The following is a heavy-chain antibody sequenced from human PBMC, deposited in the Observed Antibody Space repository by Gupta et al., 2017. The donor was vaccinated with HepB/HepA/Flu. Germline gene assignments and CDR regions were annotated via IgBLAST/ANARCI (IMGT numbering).Heavy chain of an antibody. D-gene: IGHD6-13*01. V-gene: IGHV3-7*01. CDR1: QFIFSSYW. CDR2: IKQDGSVT. Sequence: EVQLVESGGGLVQPGESLRLSCAASQFIFSSYWMSWVRQAPGKGLEWVANIKQDGSVTYYVDSVEGRFTISRDNAKSSLYLQMNSLRVEDTAVYYCARGPRYAAAGRFDSWGQGILVTVSS. J-gene: IGHJ4*02. CDR3: ARGPRYAAAGRFDS.